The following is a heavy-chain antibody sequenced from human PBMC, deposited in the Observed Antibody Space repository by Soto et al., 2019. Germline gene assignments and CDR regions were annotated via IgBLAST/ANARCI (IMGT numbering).Heavy chain of an antibody. V-gene: IGHV1-18*01. J-gene: IGHJ4*02. Sequence: QVQLVQSGAEVKKPGASVKVSCKASGYTFTSYGISWVRQAPGQGLEWMGWISAYNGNTNYAQKLQGRVTMTTDTSTITAYMELRSLRSDDTAVYYCARDVLDYYGSGHTTNGFDYWGQGTLVTVSS. D-gene: IGHD3-10*01. CDR1: GYTFTSYG. CDR2: ISAYNGNT. CDR3: ARDVLDYYGSGHTTNGFDY.